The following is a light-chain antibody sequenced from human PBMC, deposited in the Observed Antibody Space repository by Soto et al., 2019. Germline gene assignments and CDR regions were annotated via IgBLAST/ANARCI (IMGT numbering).Light chain of an antibody. Sequence: DIVMTQSPDSLAVSQGERATINCQHSQNNYNYLAWYQQKPGQPPKLLIYWASTRESGVPDRFSGSGSGTDFTLTISSLQAEDVAVYYCQQYYSTPSITFGQGTRLEIK. CDR3: QQYYSTPSIT. V-gene: IGKV4-1*01. CDR1: QNNYNY. J-gene: IGKJ5*01. CDR2: WAS.